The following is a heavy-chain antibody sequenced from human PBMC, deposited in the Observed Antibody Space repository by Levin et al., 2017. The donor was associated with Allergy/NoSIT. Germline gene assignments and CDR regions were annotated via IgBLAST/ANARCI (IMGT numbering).Heavy chain of an antibody. V-gene: IGHV4-39*01. J-gene: IGHJ4*02. CDR1: GGSIDTSSYY. CDR2: IYYTGRT. CDR3: ARLEKDTTRLIHNRRRPPKERFDDFDY. D-gene: IGHD1-14*01. Sequence: NSSETLSLICSVSGGSIDTSSYYWGWVRQPPGKGLQWIGSIYYTGRTYYEASLRSRLSLSVDTSKNQFSLDLKSMTAADTAVYFCARLEKDTTRLIHNRRRPPKERFDDFDYWGQGLMVTVSS.